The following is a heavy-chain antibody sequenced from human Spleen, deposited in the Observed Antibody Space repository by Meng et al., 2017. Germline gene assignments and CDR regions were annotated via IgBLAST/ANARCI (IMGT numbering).Heavy chain of an antibody. CDR1: GFTFSSYA. V-gene: IGHV3-23*01. Sequence: GESLKISCAASGFTFSSYAMSWVRQAPGKGLEWVSAISGSGDSTYYADSVKGRFTISRDNSKNTLFLQMNSLRAEDTAVYYCSGHVDYWGHGTLVTVSS. J-gene: IGHJ4*01. CDR3: SGHVDY. CDR2: ISGSGDST.